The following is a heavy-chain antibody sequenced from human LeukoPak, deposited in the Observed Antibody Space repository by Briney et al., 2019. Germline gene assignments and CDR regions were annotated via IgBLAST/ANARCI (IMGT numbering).Heavy chain of an antibody. CDR3: AKGGIVGTTQPYFDY. Sequence: GGSLRLPCAASGFTFSNYGMHWVRQAPGKGLVWVSRISSDGSSTNYADSVKGRFTISRDNAKNTLYLQMNSLRAEDTAVYYCAKGGIVGTTQPYFDYWGQGTLVTVSS. V-gene: IGHV3-74*01. CDR1: GFTFSNYG. J-gene: IGHJ4*02. D-gene: IGHD1-26*01. CDR2: ISSDGSST.